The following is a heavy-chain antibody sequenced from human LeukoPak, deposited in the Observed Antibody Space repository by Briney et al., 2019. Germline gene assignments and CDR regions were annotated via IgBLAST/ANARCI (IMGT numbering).Heavy chain of an antibody. Sequence: GRSLRLSCAASRFTFSDYGMHWVRQAPGKGLEWVAVVSFDGTNRYYADSVQGRFSISRDNSENTLYLQMNSLRDEDTAVYYCARYGAGTFDYWGQGTLVTVSS. J-gene: IGHJ4*02. CDR3: ARYGAGTFDY. CDR1: RFTFSDYG. CDR2: VSFDGTNR. V-gene: IGHV3-30*03. D-gene: IGHD1-1*01.